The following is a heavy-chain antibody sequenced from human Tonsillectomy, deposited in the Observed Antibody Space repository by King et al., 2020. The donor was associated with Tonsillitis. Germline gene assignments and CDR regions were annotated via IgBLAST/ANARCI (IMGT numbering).Heavy chain of an antibody. CDR2: IYYSGST. V-gene: IGHV4-31*03. Sequence: MQLQESGPGLVKPSQTLSLTCTVSGGSISSGGYYWSWIRQHPGKGLEWIGYIYYSGSTYYNASLKSRVTISVDTSKNQFSLKLSSVTAADTAVYYCARNNGDYLGAFDIWGQGTMVTVSS. J-gene: IGHJ3*02. CDR3: ARNNGDYLGAFDI. D-gene: IGHD4-17*01. CDR1: GGSISSGGYY.